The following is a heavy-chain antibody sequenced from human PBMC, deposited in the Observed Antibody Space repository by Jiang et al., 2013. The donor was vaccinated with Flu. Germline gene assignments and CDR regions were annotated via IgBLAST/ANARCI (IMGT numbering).Heavy chain of an antibody. CDR3: AHSAGWVSDY. V-gene: IGHV2-5*02. J-gene: IGHJ4*02. CDR2: IYWDDAK. Sequence: VQWIRQPPEALEWLALIYWDDAKLYSHRPSLSGRLTITKGHLQKAQVVLTMTNMDPADTATYYCAHSAGWVSDYWGQGSLVTVSS. D-gene: IGHD2-8*01.